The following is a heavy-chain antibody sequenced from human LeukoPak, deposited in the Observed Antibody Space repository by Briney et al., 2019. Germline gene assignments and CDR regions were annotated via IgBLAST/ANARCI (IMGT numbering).Heavy chain of an antibody. D-gene: IGHD3-3*01. Sequence: ASVKVSCKASGYSFTAYYLHWVRQAPGQGLEWMGWINPNSGDTNYAQSFQGRVTMTSDASISTAYIILSGLRSDDTAVYYCARPITIFTPSDAFNLWGQGTLVSVSS. CDR2: INPNSGDT. J-gene: IGHJ3*01. V-gene: IGHV1-2*02. CDR3: ARPITIFTPSDAFNL. CDR1: GYSFTAYY.